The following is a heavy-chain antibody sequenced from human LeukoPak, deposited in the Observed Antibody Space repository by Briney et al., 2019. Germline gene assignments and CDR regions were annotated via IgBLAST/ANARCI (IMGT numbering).Heavy chain of an antibody. CDR1: GYTFTGYY. CDR2: INPNSGGT. D-gene: IGHD3-3*01. J-gene: IGHJ5*02. V-gene: IGHV1-2*06. Sequence: GASVKVSCKASGYTFTGYYMHWVRQAPGQGLEWMGRINPNSGGTNYAQKFQGRVTMTRDTSIGTAYMELSRLRSDDTAVYYCARSITIFGVANNWFDPWGQGTLVTVSS. CDR3: ARSITIFGVANNWFDP.